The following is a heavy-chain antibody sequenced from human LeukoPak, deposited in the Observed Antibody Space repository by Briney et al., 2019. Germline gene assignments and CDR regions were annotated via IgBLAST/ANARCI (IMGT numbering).Heavy chain of an antibody. CDR3: AKDRWFGELLSQACTWNV. Sequence: TGGSLRPSCAASGFTFSSYAMSWVRQAPGKGLEWVSAISGSGGSTYYADSVKGRFTISRDNSKNTLYLQMNSLRAEDTAVYYCAKDRWFGELLSQACTWNVWGKGTTVTVSS. CDR1: GFTFSSYA. CDR2: ISGSGGST. D-gene: IGHD3-10*01. J-gene: IGHJ6*04. V-gene: IGHV3-23*01.